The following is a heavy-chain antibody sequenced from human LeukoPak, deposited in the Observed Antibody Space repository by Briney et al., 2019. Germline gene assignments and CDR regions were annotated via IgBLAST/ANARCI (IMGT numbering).Heavy chain of an antibody. Sequence: QPGRSLRLSCAASGFTFDDYAMHWVRQAPGKGLEWVSGISWNSGSIGYADSVKGRFTISRDNAKNSLYLQMNSLRAEDTALYYCAKDVDGIAAAGTGDYWGQGTLVTASS. V-gene: IGHV3-9*01. CDR1: GFTFDDYA. D-gene: IGHD6-13*01. CDR2: ISWNSGSI. CDR3: AKDVDGIAAAGTGDY. J-gene: IGHJ4*02.